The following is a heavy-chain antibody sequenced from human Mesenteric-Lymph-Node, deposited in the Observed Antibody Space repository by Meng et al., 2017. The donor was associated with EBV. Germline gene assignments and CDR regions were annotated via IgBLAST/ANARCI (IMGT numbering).Heavy chain of an antibody. J-gene: IGHJ4*02. D-gene: IGHD4-11*01. CDR3: ARGREYSWGY. V-gene: IGHV4-4*02. Sequence: QVQRQESGPGLVKPSGTRSLTCGVSGGSISNDHWWSWVRQPPGKGLEWIGEMYHSGSTNYNPSLKSRVTISVDKSKNQFFLNLNSVTAADTAVYYCARGREYSWGYWGQGTLVTVSS. CDR2: MYHSGST. CDR1: GGSISNDHW.